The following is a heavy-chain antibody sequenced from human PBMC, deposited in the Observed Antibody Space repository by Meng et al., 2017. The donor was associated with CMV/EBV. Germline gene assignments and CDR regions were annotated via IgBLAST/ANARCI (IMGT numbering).Heavy chain of an antibody. V-gene: IGHV3-72*01. D-gene: IGHD1-26*01. CDR3: AREVGAFDY. CDR1: GFTFRDHY. CDR2: TRNKANSYTT. J-gene: IGHJ4*02. Sequence: LSCAASGFTFRDHYMEWVRQAPGKGLEWVGRTRNKANSYTTEYAASVKGRFTVSRDELENSLYLQMNSLKTEDTAVYYCAREVGAFDYWGQGILVTVSS.